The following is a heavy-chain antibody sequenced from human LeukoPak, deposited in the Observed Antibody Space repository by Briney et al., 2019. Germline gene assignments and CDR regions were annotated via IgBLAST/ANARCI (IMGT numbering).Heavy chain of an antibody. CDR1: GGTFSSYA. CDR2: IIPIFGTA. CDR3: ARDQGGYSYGFD. V-gene: IGHV1-69*05. J-gene: IGHJ4*02. Sequence: SVKVSCKASGGTFSSYAISWVRQAPGQGLEWMGGIIPIFGTANYAQKFQGRVTITTDESTSTAYMELSSLRSEDTAVYYCARDQGGYSYGFDWGQGTLLTVSS. D-gene: IGHD5-18*01.